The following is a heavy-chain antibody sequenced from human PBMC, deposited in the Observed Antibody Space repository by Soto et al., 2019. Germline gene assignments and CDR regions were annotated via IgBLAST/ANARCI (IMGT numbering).Heavy chain of an antibody. J-gene: IGHJ4*02. D-gene: IGHD6-6*01. CDR1: GGSISSGGYY. V-gene: IGHV4-31*03. CDR2: IYYSGST. Sequence: SETLSLSCTVSGGSISSGGYYWSWIRQHPGKGLEWIGYIYYSGSTYYNPSLKSRVTISVDTSKNQFSLKLSSVTAADTAVYYCARFGVSSSYLYFDYWGQGTLVTVSS. CDR3: ARFGVSSSYLYFDY.